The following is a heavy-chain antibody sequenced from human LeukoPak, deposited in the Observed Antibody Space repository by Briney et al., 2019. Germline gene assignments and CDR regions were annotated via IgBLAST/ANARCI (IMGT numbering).Heavy chain of an antibody. CDR1: GFTFNNYA. J-gene: IGHJ4*02. V-gene: IGHV3-23*01. D-gene: IGHD3-3*01. CDR2: IIGSGGDT. Sequence: TGGSLRLSCAASGFTFNNYAMSWVRQAPGKVLEWVSAIIGSGGDTYHADSVKGRFTISRDNSENTLYLQMNSLRAEDTAVYYCAKGSRDSRPYYFDFWGQGTLVTVSS. CDR3: AKGSRDSRPYYFDF.